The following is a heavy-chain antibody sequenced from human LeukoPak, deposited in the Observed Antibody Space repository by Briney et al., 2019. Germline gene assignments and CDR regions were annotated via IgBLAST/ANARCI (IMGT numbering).Heavy chain of an antibody. V-gene: IGHV4-34*01. CDR3: ARDTRWNAFNV. J-gene: IGHJ3*01. CDR1: GGSFSGYY. Sequence: SETLSLTCAVCGGSFSGYYWSWIRQPPGKGLEWIGEINHSGSTNYNPSLKSRVTISVDTSKNQFSLKLTSVTAADTAVYYCARDTRWNAFNVWGQGTMVTVSS. CDR2: INHSGST. D-gene: IGHD4-23*01.